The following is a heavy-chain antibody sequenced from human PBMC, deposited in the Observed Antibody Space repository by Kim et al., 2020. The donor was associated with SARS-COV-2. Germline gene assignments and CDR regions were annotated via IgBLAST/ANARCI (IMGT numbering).Heavy chain of an antibody. J-gene: IGHJ3*02. CDR2: ISWNSGSI. CDR3: AKDKSSSWYLKDAFDI. Sequence: GGSLRLSCAASGFTFDDYAMHWVRQAPGKGLEWVSGISWNSGSIGYADSVKGRFTISRDNAKNSLYLQMNCLRAEDTALYYCAKDKSSSWYLKDAFDIWGQGTMVTVSS. CDR1: GFTFDDYA. D-gene: IGHD6-13*01. V-gene: IGHV3-9*01.